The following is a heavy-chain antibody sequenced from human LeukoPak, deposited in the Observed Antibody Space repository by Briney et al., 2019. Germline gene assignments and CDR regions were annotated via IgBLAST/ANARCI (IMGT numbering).Heavy chain of an antibody. J-gene: IGHJ4*02. Sequence: SQTLSLTCTVPGGSISSDDYYWSWIRQPPGKGLEWIGHITYSGRTDYRPSLRSRVTMSVDTSKNQFYLKLNSVPAAETAMYCGARGGVRGYDYFDSWGQGTLVAVSS. CDR3: ARGGVRGYDYFDS. D-gene: IGHD5-12*01. V-gene: IGHV4-30-4*01. CDR1: GGSISSDDYY. CDR2: ITYSGRT.